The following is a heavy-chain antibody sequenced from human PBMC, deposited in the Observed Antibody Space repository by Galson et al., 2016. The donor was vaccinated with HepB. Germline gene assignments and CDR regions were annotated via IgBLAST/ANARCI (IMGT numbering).Heavy chain of an antibody. CDR3: ARSKDSRWYSSFDY. D-gene: IGHD6-13*01. CDR2: INQDGSEK. V-gene: IGHV3-7*01. Sequence: SLRLSCAASGFSFSSYAMHWVRQAPEKGLEWVANINQDGSEKHYVDSVQGRFTISRDNARNSMYLQMNSLRVEDTAVYYCARSKDSRWYSSFDYWGQGTLATVSS. CDR1: GFSFSSYA. J-gene: IGHJ4*02.